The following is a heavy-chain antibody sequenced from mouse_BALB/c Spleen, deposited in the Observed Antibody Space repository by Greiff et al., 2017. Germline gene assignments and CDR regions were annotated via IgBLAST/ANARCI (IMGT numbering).Heavy chain of an antibody. Sequence: VQVVESGPGLVAPSQSLSITCTVSGFSLTSYGVHWVRQPPGKGLEWLGVIWAGGSTNYNSALMSRLSISKDNSKSQVFLKMNSLQTDDTAMYYCARDKYGTLAYWGQGTLVTVSA. CDR1: GFSLTSYG. CDR2: IWAGGST. D-gene: IGHD2-10*02. J-gene: IGHJ3*01. V-gene: IGHV2-9*02. CDR3: ARDKYGTLAY.